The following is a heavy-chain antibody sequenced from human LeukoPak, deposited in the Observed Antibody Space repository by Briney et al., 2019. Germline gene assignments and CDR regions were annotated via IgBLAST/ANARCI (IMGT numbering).Heavy chain of an antibody. Sequence: GGSLSLSCEASGFTFNIFSMHWIRQTPGKGLEWVSATSHDESNKLYADSVKGRFTISRDNSRDTVYLQMNSLRLDDTGTYYCARSRLGLWLSVIDYWGQGNLVTVSA. CDR2: TSHDESNK. D-gene: IGHD3-9*01. J-gene: IGHJ4*01. CDR1: GFTFNIFS. V-gene: IGHV3-30*03. CDR3: ARSRLGLWLSVIDY.